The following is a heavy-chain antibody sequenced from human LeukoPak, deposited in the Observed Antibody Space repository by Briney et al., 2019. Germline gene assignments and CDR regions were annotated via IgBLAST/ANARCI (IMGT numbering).Heavy chain of an antibody. D-gene: IGHD3-10*01. V-gene: IGHV4-59*01. CDR2: IYYSGST. Sequence: SETLSLTCTVSGGSISSYYWSWIRQPPGKGLEWIGYIYYSGSTNYNPSLKSRVTISVATSKNQFSLKLSSVTAADTAVYYCAGGSGSYSWFDPWGQGTLVTVSS. CDR3: AGGSGSYSWFDP. J-gene: IGHJ5*02. CDR1: GGSISSYY.